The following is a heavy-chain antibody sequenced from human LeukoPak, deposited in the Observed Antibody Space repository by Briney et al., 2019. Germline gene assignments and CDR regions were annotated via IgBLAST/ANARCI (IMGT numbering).Heavy chain of an antibody. CDR1: VYTFTVSY. J-gene: IGHJ4*02. CDR3: ARVYGGKPLVY. D-gene: IGHD4-23*01. Sequence: ASAKVSCKPSVYTFTVSYTQSVRHAPGRGVERMGWIKPNSGVTNYGERLQRRVTMTRDTVIMTAYMELSRLRSDGTAVYYCARVYGGKPLVYWGQGTLVTVSS. V-gene: IGHV1-2*02. CDR2: IKPNSGVT.